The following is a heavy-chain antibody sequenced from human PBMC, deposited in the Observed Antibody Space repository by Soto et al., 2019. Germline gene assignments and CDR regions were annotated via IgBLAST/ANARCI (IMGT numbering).Heavy chain of an antibody. CDR3: AKDQWELLPFDY. Sequence: PGKGLEWVSAISGSGGSTYYADSVKGRFTISRDNSKNTLYLQMNSLRAEDTAVYYCAKDQWELLPFDYSGQRTLVSVSS. D-gene: IGHD1-26*01. CDR2: ISGSGGST. V-gene: IGHV3-23*01. J-gene: IGHJ4*02.